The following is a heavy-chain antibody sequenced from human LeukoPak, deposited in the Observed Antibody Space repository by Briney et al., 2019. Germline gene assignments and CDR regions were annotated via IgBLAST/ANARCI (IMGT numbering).Heavy chain of an antibody. CDR2: FDPEDGET. CDR3: ARMRTRSDILTGYLGY. J-gene: IGHJ4*02. V-gene: IGHV1-24*01. D-gene: IGHD3-9*01. Sequence: GASVKVSCTVSGYTLTELSMHWVRQAPGKGLEWMGGFDPEDGETIYAQKFQGRVTMTEDTSTDTAYMELSSLRSEDTAVYYCARMRTRSDILTGYLGYWGQGTLVTVSS. CDR1: GYTLTELS.